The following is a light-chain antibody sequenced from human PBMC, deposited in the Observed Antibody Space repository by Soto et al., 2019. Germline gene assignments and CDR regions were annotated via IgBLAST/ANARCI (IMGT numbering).Light chain of an antibody. CDR1: QDIKNY. V-gene: IGKV1-27*01. J-gene: IGKJ4*01. CDR2: ATS. CDR3: QKYNSAPLT. Sequence: DIQMTKSPSSLSASVGDRVTITCRASQDIKNYLAWYQQGAGKVPKLLIYATSTLQSGVPSRFSGSGSGTDFTLTISSLQPEDVATYYCQKYNSAPLTFGGGTKVDI.